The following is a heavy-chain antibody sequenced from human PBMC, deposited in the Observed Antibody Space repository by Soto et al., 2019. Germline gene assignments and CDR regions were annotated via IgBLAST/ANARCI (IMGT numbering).Heavy chain of an antibody. CDR1: GFTFSSYA. CDR2: ISGSGGST. CDR3: ANVHSITMISNRLFDY. D-gene: IGHD3-22*01. J-gene: IGHJ4*02. Sequence: PGGSLRLSCAASGFTFSSYAMGWVRQAPGKGLEWVSAISGSGGSTYYADSVKGRFTISRDNSKNTLYLQMNSLRAEATAAYYCANVHSITMISNRLFDYWGQGTLVTVSS. V-gene: IGHV3-23*01.